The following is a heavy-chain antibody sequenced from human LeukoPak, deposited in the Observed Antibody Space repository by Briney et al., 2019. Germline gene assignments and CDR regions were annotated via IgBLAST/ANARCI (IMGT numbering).Heavy chain of an antibody. V-gene: IGHV3-23*01. J-gene: IGHJ3*02. CDR1: GFTFSSYA. D-gene: IGHD6-13*01. CDR2: ISGSGGST. CDR3: AKDTKQQLIYPDAFDI. Sequence: PGGSLRLSCAASGFTFSSYAMSWVRQAPGKGLEWVSAISGSGGSTYYADSVKGRFTISRDNSKNTLYLRMNSLRAEDTAVYYCAKDTKQQLIYPDAFDIWGQGTMVTVSS.